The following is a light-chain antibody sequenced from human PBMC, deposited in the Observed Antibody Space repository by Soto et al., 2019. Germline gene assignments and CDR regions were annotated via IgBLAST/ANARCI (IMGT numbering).Light chain of an antibody. J-gene: IGKJ5*01. Sequence: EVVLTQSPATLSLAPGERATLSCRASQFLSSYLAWYQQKPGQPPRLLIYGASTRATGIPARFSGSGSGTEFTLTISSLQSEDFAVYYCQQYNNWPPITFGQGTRLEIK. CDR2: GAS. CDR3: QQYNNWPPIT. V-gene: IGKV3-15*01. CDR1: QFLSSY.